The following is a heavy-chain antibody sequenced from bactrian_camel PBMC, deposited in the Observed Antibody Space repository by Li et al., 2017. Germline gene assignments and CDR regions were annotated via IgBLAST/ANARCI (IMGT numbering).Heavy chain of an antibody. CDR1: GVTDSRNC. Sequence: HVQLVESGGGSVQAGGSLRLSCVVSGVTDSRNCMGWFRQAPGKEREAVAGLYLGGGSPYYADSVKGRFTISRDNAKNTLYLQLNSLTREDSAMFYCTRETQWVGYHEFAEYWGQGTQVTV. J-gene: IGHJ4*01. CDR2: LYLGGGSP. D-gene: IGHD5*01. V-gene: IGHV3S1*01. CDR3: TRETQWVGYHEFAEY.